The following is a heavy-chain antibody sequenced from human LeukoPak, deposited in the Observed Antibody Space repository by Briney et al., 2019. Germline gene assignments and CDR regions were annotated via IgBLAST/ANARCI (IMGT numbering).Heavy chain of an antibody. CDR2: ISWNSGSI. J-gene: IGHJ4*02. Sequence: GGSLRLSCAASGFTFSSYTMNWVRQAPGKGLEWVSGISWNSGSIGYADSVKGRFTISRDNAKNSLYLQMNSLRAEDTALYYCAKGLSMVRGYFDYWGQGTLVTVSS. CDR1: GFTFSSYT. V-gene: IGHV3-9*01. D-gene: IGHD3-10*01. CDR3: AKGLSMVRGYFDY.